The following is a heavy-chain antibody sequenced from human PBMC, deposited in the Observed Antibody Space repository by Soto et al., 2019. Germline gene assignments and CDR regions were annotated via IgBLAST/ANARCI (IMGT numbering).Heavy chain of an antibody. D-gene: IGHD3-16*01. CDR3: AREGEGIPAHRY. V-gene: IGHV1-69*06. J-gene: IGHJ4*02. Sequence: QVQLVQSGAEVKKPGSSVKVSCKASGDTFTTYTINWVRQAPGQGLEWMGGIVPILSAGNYAQKFQGRVTITADRSTTTAYLDLSSLRSDDTAVYYCAREGEGIPAHRYWGQGTLVTVSS. CDR1: GDTFTTYT. CDR2: IVPILSAG.